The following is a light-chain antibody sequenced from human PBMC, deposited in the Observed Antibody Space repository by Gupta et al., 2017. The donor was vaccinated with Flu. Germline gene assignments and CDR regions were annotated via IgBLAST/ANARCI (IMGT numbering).Light chain of an antibody. Sequence: EIVLTQSPRTLPVSPGERATLSCRASQSVDNNFAWYQQKPGQPPRVLIYGASVRATGVPARFSDSGSDTEFTLTISSRQSEDFAVYYCQQYCCSECTFGQGTKLDIK. CDR3: QQYCCSECT. CDR2: GAS. CDR1: QSVDNN. V-gene: IGKV3-15*01. J-gene: IGKJ2*02.